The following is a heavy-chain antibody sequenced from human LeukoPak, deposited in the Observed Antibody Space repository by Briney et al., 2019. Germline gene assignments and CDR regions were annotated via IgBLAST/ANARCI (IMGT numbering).Heavy chain of an antibody. D-gene: IGHD6-19*01. CDR3: ARARIAVAGIYFDY. V-gene: IGHV3-30-3*01. CDR1: GFTFSSYA. J-gene: IGHJ4*02. Sequence: PGGSLRLSCAASGFTFSSYAMHWVRQAPGKELEWVAVISYDGSNKYYADSVKGRFTISRDNSKNTLYLQMNSLRAEDTAVYYCARARIAVAGIYFDYWGQGTLVTVSS. CDR2: ISYDGSNK.